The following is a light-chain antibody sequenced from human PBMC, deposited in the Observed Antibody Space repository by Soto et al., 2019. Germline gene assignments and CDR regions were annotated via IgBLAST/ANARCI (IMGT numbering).Light chain of an antibody. CDR1: QGVSSSY. Sequence: EIVLTQSPGTLSVSPGERATLSCRASQGVSSSYLAWYQQKPGRAPRLLIYGTSSRATGIPDRFSGSGSRTDFTLTISRLEPEDFAVYYCQQYSTSVTFGGGTKVEIK. V-gene: IGKV3-20*01. CDR2: GTS. J-gene: IGKJ4*01. CDR3: QQYSTSVT.